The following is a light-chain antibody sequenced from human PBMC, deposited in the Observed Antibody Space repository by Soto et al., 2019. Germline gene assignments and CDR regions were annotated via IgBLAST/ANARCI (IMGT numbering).Light chain of an antibody. CDR1: QSIITY. CDR2: SAS. Sequence: DIPMTQSPSSLSASIGDTVTITCRASQSIITYLSWYQQKAGKAPKRLIYSASSLQSGVPSRFSGSGSKRDFTLTISSLQPEDFATYYCQQSYSTPWTFGQGTKVEIK. V-gene: IGKV1-39*01. J-gene: IGKJ1*01. CDR3: QQSYSTPWT.